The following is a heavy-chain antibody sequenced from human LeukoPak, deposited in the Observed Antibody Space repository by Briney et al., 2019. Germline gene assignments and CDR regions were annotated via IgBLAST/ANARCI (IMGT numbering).Heavy chain of an antibody. D-gene: IGHD6-13*01. Sequence: PGGSLRLSCAASGFTFSSYAMHWVRQAPGKGLEWVAVISYDGSNKYYADSVKGRFTISRDNSKNTLYLQMNSLRAEGTAVYYCARLAAAGTRNVDYWGQGTLVTVSS. J-gene: IGHJ4*02. V-gene: IGHV3-30*04. CDR3: ARLAAAGTRNVDY. CDR1: GFTFSSYA. CDR2: ISYDGSNK.